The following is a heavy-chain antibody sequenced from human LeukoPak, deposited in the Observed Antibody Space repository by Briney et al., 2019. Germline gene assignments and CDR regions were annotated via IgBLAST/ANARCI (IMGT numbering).Heavy chain of an antibody. Sequence: SQTLSLTCAISGDSASSNSAAWNWIRQSPSRGLEWLGRTYYRSKWYNDYAVSVKSRITINPDTSKNQFSLQLNSVTPEDTAVYYCAMRSSYNWNDNYYYYMDVWGKGTTVTVSS. CDR3: AMRSSYNWNDNYYYYMDV. CDR2: TYYRSKWYN. V-gene: IGHV6-1*01. J-gene: IGHJ6*03. D-gene: IGHD1-20*01. CDR1: GDSASSNSAA.